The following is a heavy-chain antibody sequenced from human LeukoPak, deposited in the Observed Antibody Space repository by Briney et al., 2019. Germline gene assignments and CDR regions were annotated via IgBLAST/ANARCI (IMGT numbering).Heavy chain of an antibody. Sequence: SETLSLTCAVYGGSFSGYYWSWIRQPPGKGLEWIGEINHSGSTNYNPSLKSRVTISVDTSKNQCSLKLTSVTAADTAVYFCARVRGQLWPPDYWGQGALVTVSS. CDR3: ARVRGQLWPPDY. V-gene: IGHV4-34*01. J-gene: IGHJ4*02. CDR1: GGSFSGYY. D-gene: IGHD1-1*01. CDR2: INHSGST.